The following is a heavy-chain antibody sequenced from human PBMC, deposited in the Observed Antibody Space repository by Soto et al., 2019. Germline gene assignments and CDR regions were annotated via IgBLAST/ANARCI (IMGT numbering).Heavy chain of an antibody. Sequence: QVQLVQSGAEVKKPGASVKVSCKASGYTFTSYEINWVRQATGQGLEWMGWMNPNSGDTGYAQKFQGRVTMTRNTSISTAYMELSSLRSEDTAVHYCARGELLWFGELLRWGQGTLVTVSS. CDR1: GYTFTSYE. CDR3: ARGELLWFGELLR. J-gene: IGHJ4*02. V-gene: IGHV1-8*01. D-gene: IGHD3-10*01. CDR2: MNPNSGDT.